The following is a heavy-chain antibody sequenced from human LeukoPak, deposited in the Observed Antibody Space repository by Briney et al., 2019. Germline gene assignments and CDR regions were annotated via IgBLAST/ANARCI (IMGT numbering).Heavy chain of an antibody. D-gene: IGHD3-22*01. CDR1: GGSISSSSYY. V-gene: IGHV3-23*01. J-gene: IGHJ4*02. CDR2: IRGSGDST. CDR3: AKPRYHDSSGYYIPFDY. Sequence: ETLSLTCTVSGGSISSSSYYWGWIRQPPGKGLEWVSSIRGSGDSTYYADSVKGRFTISRDSSKNTLYLLMNSLRAEDTAVYYCAKPRYHDSSGYYIPFDYWGQGTLVTVSS.